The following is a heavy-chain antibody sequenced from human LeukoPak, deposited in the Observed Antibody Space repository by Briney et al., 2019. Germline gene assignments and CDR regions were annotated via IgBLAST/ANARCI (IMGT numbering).Heavy chain of an antibody. CDR2: IKQDGNEK. D-gene: IGHD3-9*01. Sequence: GGSLRLSCVGSGFTFSSYRMNWVRQAPGKGPEWVANIKQDGNEKYYVDSVKGRFTIPRDNAENSLYLQMNSLRAEDTAVYYCAREIYFDWLLIDWGQGTLVAVSS. J-gene: IGHJ4*02. CDR1: GFTFSSYR. V-gene: IGHV3-7*03. CDR3: AREIYFDWLLID.